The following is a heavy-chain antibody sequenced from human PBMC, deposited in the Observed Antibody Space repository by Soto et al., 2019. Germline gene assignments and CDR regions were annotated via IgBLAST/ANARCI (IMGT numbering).Heavy chain of an antibody. CDR3: ARGPYSMDV. J-gene: IGHJ6*02. V-gene: IGHV3-74*01. CDR1: GFTISNYW. CDR2: INGDGSST. Sequence: TGGSLRLSCXASGFTISNYWMHWVRQAPGKGLVWVSRINGDGSSTSYADSVKGRFTISRDNAKNTLYLQMNSLRAEDTALYYCARGPYSMDVWGQGTTVTVSS.